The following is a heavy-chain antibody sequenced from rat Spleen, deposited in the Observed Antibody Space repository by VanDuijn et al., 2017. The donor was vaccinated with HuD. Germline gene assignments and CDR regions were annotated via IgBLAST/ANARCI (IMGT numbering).Heavy chain of an antibody. CDR2: IIYDGTNT. J-gene: IGHJ3*01. Sequence: EVQLVESGGGLVQPGRSMKLSCAASGFTFSNYYMAWVRQAPTKGLEWVTDIIYDGTNTYYRDSVKGRFTISRDNAKNTLYLQMDSLRSEDTATYYCARYGSYDNWFAYWGQGTLVTVSS. CDR3: ARYGSYDNWFAY. V-gene: IGHV5-25*01. D-gene: IGHD1-12*02. CDR1: GFTFSNYY.